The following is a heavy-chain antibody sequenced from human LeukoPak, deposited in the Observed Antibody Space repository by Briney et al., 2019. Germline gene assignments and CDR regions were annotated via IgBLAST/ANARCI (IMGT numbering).Heavy chain of an antibody. V-gene: IGHV4-39*01. CDR2: IYYNGKT. CDR1: GGSICGHTFY. CDR3: ARLTALAGHRGAFDV. D-gene: IGHD1-1*01. Sequence: SETLSLTCIVSGGSICGHTFYWDWIRQPPGKGLEWIATIYYNGKTFYNPSLKSRVAISIDMSKSQFSLHLSSVSAADTAVYYCARLTALAGHRGAFDVWGPGTMVTVSS. J-gene: IGHJ3*01.